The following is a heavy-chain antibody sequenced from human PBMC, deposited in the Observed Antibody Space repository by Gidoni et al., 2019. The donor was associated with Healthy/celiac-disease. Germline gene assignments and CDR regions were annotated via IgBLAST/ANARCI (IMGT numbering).Heavy chain of an antibody. CDR3: AREGYSSGWYYFDY. CDR1: GFTFSSYW. D-gene: IGHD6-19*01. CDR2: INSDGRST. J-gene: IGHJ4*02. Sequence: EVHLVESGGGLVQPGGSLRLSCAASGFTFSSYWLHWVRQAPGKGLVWVSRINSDGRSTRYADSVKGRFTISRNNAKNTLYLQMNSLRAEDTAVYYCAREGYSSGWYYFDYWGQGTLVTVSS. V-gene: IGHV3-74*01.